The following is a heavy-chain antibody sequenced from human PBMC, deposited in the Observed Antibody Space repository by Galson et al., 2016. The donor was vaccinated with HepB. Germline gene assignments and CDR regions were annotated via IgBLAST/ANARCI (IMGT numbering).Heavy chain of an antibody. D-gene: IGHD3-10*01. CDR2: IRSKGYGGTT. V-gene: IGHV3-49*03. J-gene: IGHJ4*02. CDR3: TRPAGWFGEPILAY. Sequence: SLRLSCAASGFTFGDYAVTWFRQAPRKGLEYVGFIRSKGYGGTTEYAASVKGRFTISRDDSKSIAYLQMNSLKTEDTAVYYCTRPAGWFGEPILAYWGQGTVGTVTS. CDR1: GFTFGDYA.